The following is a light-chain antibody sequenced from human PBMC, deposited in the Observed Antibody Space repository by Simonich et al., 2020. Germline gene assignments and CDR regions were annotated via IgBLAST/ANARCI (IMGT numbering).Light chain of an antibody. J-gene: IGKJ2*01. CDR1: QGISSA. V-gene: IGKV1-13*02. CDR2: DAS. CDR3: QQFNSYHT. Sequence: IQMTQSPSSLSASVGDRVTITCRASQGISSALAWYQQKPGKAPKLLIYDASSLESGVPSRFSGSGYGTDFTLTISSLQPEDFATYYCQQFNSYHTFGQGTKLEIK.